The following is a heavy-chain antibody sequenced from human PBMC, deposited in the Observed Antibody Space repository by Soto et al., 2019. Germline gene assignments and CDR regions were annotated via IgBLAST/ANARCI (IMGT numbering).Heavy chain of an antibody. CDR1: GGTFSSYA. CDR2: IIPISATA. Sequence: QVQLVQSGAEVKKPGSSVKVSCKASGGTFSSYAINWVRQAPGQGLEWMGGIIPISATADYAQKFQGRVTITADESTSTADMELSSLRSEDTAVYYCAQCLLGVNYYYGMDVWGQGTTVTVSS. CDR3: AQCLLGVNYYYGMDV. J-gene: IGHJ6*02. D-gene: IGHD3-16*01. V-gene: IGHV1-69*12.